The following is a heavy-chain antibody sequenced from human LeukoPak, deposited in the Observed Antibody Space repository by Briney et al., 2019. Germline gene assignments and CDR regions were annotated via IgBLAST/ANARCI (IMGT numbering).Heavy chain of an antibody. CDR1: GGSISSGSYY. CDR2: IYTSGST. D-gene: IGHD3-22*01. CDR3: AREHWNYYDSSGYLDY. Sequence: SQTLSLTCTVSGGSISSGSYYWSWIRQPAGKGLEWIGRIYTSGSTNYNPSLKSRVTISVDTSKNQFSLKLSSVTAADTAVYYCAREHWNYYDSSGYLDYWGQGTLVTVSS. J-gene: IGHJ4*02. V-gene: IGHV4-61*02.